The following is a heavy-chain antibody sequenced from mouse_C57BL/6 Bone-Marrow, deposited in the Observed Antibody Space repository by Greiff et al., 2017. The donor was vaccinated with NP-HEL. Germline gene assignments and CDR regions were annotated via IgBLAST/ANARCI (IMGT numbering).Heavy chain of an antibody. CDR3: TRAPLYDGYFYWYFDV. D-gene: IGHD2-3*01. V-gene: IGHV5-9-1*02. CDR1: GFTFSSYA. Sequence: EVKLMESGEGLVKPGGSLKLSCAASGFTFSSYAMSWVRQTPEKRLEWVAYISSGGDYIYYADTVKGRFTISRDNARNTLYLQMSSLKSEDTAMYYCTRAPLYDGYFYWYFDVWGTGTTVTVSS. CDR2: ISSGGDYI. J-gene: IGHJ1*03.